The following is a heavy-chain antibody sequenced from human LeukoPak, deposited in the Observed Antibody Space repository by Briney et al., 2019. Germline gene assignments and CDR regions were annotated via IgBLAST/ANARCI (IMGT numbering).Heavy chain of an antibody. CDR3: AKAYSSGWYNSIDY. CDR1: GFTFSSYA. V-gene: IGHV3-30*18. D-gene: IGHD6-19*01. Sequence: GGSLRLSCAASGFTFSSYAMHWVRQAPGKGLEWVAVISYDGSNKYYADSVKGRFTISRDNSKNTLYLQMNSLRVEDTAVCYCAKAYSSGWYNSIDYWGQGTLVTVSS. CDR2: ISYDGSNK. J-gene: IGHJ4*02.